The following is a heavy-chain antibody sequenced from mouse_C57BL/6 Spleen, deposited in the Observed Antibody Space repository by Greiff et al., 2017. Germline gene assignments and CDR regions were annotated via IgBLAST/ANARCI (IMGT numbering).Heavy chain of an antibody. CDR2: INPNNGGT. CDR3: ARALCDYDGYAMDY. CDR1: GYTFTDYN. Sequence: VQLQQSGPELVKPGASVKIPCKASGYTFTDYNMDWVKQSHGKSLEWIGDINPNNGGTIYNQKFKGKATLTVDKSSSTAYMELRSLTSEDTAVYYCARALCDYDGYAMDYWGQGTSVTVSS. V-gene: IGHV1-18*01. J-gene: IGHJ4*01. D-gene: IGHD2-4*01.